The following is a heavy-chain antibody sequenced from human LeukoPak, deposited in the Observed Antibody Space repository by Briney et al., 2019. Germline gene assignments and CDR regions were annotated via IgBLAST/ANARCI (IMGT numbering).Heavy chain of an antibody. J-gene: IGHJ5*02. V-gene: IGHV4-31*03. CDR2: IYYSGST. CDR3: ARGDHYDSSGKSWFDP. CDR1: GGSISSGGCY. D-gene: IGHD3-22*01. Sequence: SETLSLTCTVSGGSISSGGCYWSWIRQHPGKGLEWIGYIYYSGSTYYNPSLKSRVTISVDTSKNQFSLKLSSVTAADTAVYYCARGDHYDSSGKSWFDPWGQGTLVTVSS.